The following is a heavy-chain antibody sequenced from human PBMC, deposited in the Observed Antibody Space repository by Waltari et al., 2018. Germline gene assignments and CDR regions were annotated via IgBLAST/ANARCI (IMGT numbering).Heavy chain of an antibody. V-gene: IGHV1-69*12. D-gene: IGHD7-27*01. J-gene: IGHJ6*03. Sequence: VQLVQSGGEVKTPGSSVKVSCKASGGSFGGYGISWVRQAPGQGLEWMGVIIPMFGIPYFSQKFQDRLTINADESTDTAYMELSSLTSEDTAIYYCARHELGISQYYYNMYVWGQGTTVTISS. CDR3: ARHELGISQYYYNMYV. CDR1: GGSFGGYG. CDR2: IIPMFGIP.